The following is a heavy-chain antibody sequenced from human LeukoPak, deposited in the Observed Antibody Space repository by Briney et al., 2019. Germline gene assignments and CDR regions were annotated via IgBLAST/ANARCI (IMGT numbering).Heavy chain of an antibody. CDR1: GFTFDDYG. CDR3: SGGIRLGELSS. J-gene: IGHJ5*02. CDR2: INWNGGST. V-gene: IGHV3-20*04. D-gene: IGHD3-16*02. Sequence: PGGSLTLSCAASGFTFDDYGMSWVRQAPGKGLEWVPGINWNGGSTGYADSVKGRFTISRDNAKNSLYLQMNSLRAEDTALYYCSGGIRLGELSSWGQGTLVTVSS.